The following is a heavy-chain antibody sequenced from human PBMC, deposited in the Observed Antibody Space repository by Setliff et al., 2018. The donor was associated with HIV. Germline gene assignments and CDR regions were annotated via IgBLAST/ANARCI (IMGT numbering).Heavy chain of an antibody. Sequence: GASVKVSRKASGDTFSSYAISWVRQAPGQGLEWMGGIIPVLGLSYYAQNFQGRVTITADESTSTAYMELSSLRSEDTAVYYCASYSGSYYFILHYWGQGTLVTVSS. CDR1: GDTFSSYA. D-gene: IGHD1-26*01. CDR2: IIPVLGLS. J-gene: IGHJ4*02. CDR3: ASYSGSYYFILHY. V-gene: IGHV1-69*10.